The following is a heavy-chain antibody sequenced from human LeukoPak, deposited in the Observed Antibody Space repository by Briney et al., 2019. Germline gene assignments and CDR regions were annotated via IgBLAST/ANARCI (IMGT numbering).Heavy chain of an antibody. V-gene: IGHV3-33*01. Sequence: PGGSLRLSCAASGFTFSSYGMHWVRQAPGKGLERVAVIWYDGSNEYYADSVKGRFTISRDNSKNTLYLQMNSLRAEDTAVYYCARARNNYDSSGYSALDYWGQGTLVTVSS. J-gene: IGHJ4*02. CDR2: IWYDGSNE. D-gene: IGHD3-22*01. CDR1: GFTFSSYG. CDR3: ARARNNYDSSGYSALDY.